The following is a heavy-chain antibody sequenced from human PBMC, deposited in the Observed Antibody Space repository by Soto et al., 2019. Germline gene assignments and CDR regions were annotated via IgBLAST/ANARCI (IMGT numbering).Heavy chain of an antibody. CDR3: ARIRAARPLYYYYGMDV. D-gene: IGHD6-6*01. V-gene: IGHV5-51*01. Sequence: ESLKISFKGSGYSFTSYWIGWVREIPGKGLEWMGIVYPCDSDTRYSPSFQGQVTISADKSISTAYLQWSSLKASDTAMYYCARIRAARPLYYYYGMDVWGQGTTVTVSS. J-gene: IGHJ6*02. CDR1: GYSFTSYW. CDR2: VYPCDSDT.